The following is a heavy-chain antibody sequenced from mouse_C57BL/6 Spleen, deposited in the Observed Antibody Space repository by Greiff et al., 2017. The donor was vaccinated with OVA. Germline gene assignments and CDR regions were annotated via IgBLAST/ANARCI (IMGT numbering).Heavy chain of an antibody. CDR2: INPNNGGT. D-gene: IGHD2-4*01. CDR1: GYTFTDSN. CDR3: ASSDYESAWFAY. Sequence: VQLQQSGPELVKPGASVKIPCKASGYTFTDSNMDWVKQSHGKSLEWIGDINPNNGGTIYNQKFKGKATLTVDKSSSTAYMERRSLTSGDTAVYYGASSDYESAWFAYWGQGTLVTVSA. V-gene: IGHV1-18*01. J-gene: IGHJ3*01.